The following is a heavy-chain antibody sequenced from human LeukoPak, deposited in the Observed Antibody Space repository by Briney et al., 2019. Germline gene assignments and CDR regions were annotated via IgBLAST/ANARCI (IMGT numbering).Heavy chain of an antibody. V-gene: IGHV4-61*08. CDR3: ARLDGSGSPSPLDY. CDR1: GGSISSGDYY. D-gene: IGHD3-10*01. Sequence: SETLSLTCTVSGGSISSGDYYWSWIRQPPGKGLEWIGYIYYSGSTNYNPSLKSRVTISVDTSKNQFSLKLSSVTAADTAVYYCARLDGSGSPSPLDYWGQGTLVTVSS. J-gene: IGHJ4*02. CDR2: IYYSGST.